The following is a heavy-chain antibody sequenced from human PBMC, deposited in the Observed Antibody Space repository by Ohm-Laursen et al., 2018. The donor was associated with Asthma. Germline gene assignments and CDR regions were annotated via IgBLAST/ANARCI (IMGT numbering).Heavy chain of an antibody. V-gene: IGHV4-30-4*01. CDR2: IYYSGST. D-gene: IGHD4-17*01. CDR3: AREYGDYQEGGGYYFDY. Sequence: PSQTLSLTCSVSGGSISSGDYYWSWIRQPPGKGLEWIGYIYYSGSTYYNPSLKSRVTISVDTSKNQFSLKLSSVTAADTAVYYCAREYGDYQEGGGYYFDYWGQGTLVTVSS. J-gene: IGHJ4*02. CDR1: GGSISSGDYY.